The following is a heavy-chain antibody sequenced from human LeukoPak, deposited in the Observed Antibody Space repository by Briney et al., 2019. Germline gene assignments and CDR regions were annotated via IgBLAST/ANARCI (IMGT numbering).Heavy chain of an antibody. CDR1: VYTFTSYG. D-gene: IGHD6-19*01. CDR3: ATGFGSGWYGYY. J-gene: IGHJ4*02. Sequence: ASVKVFCKESVYTFTSYGSSWVRQAPGHGLEWMGWITGHTGNTNYAQKMQGRVTMTTDTSTRTAYMELRSLRSDDTAVYYCATGFGSGWYGYYWGQGTLVTVSS. CDR2: ITGHTGNT. V-gene: IGHV1-18*01.